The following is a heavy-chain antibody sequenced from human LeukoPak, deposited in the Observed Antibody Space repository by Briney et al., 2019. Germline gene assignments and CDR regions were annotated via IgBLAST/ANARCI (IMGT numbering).Heavy chain of an antibody. CDR1: GGSIGSYY. CDR3: ARHSVTMMVDY. J-gene: IGHJ4*02. D-gene: IGHD3-22*01. CDR2: IYTSGST. Sequence: SETLSLTCTVSGGSIGSYYWSWIRQPPGKGLEWIGYIYTSGSTNYNPSLKSRVTISVDTSKNQFSLKLSSVTAADTAVYYCARHSVTMMVDYWGQGALVTVSS. V-gene: IGHV4-4*09.